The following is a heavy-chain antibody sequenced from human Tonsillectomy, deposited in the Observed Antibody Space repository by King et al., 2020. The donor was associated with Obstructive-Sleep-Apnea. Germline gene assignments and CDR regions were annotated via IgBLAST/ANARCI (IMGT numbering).Heavy chain of an antibody. Sequence: VQLVESGAEVKKPGASVKVSCKASGYTFTSYYMHWVRQAPGQGLEWMGIINPSGGSTSYAQKFQGRGTMTRDTSTSTVYMELSSLRSEDTAVYYCAGEAVSGYDKGSFDYWGQGTLVTVSS. D-gene: IGHD5-12*01. CDR3: AGEAVSGYDKGSFDY. CDR1: GYTFTSYY. CDR2: INPSGGST. J-gene: IGHJ4*02. V-gene: IGHV1-46*03.